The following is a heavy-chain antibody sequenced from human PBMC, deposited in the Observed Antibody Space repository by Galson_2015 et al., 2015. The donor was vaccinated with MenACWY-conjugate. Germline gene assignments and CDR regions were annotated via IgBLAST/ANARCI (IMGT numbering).Heavy chain of an antibody. Sequence: SLRLSCAASGFTFSSYAMRWVRQAPGKGLEWVSAISGSSGSTYYADSVKGRFTISRDKSKNTLYLQMNSLRAEDTAVYYCAKDYDSSGYLEGGADYWGQGTLVTDSS. J-gene: IGHJ4*02. CDR3: AKDYDSSGYLEGGADY. D-gene: IGHD3-22*01. CDR2: ISGSSGST. CDR1: GFTFSSYA. V-gene: IGHV3-23*01.